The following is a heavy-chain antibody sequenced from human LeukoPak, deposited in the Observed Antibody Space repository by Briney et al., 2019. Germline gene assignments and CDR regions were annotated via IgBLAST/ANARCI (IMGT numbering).Heavy chain of an antibody. J-gene: IGHJ4*02. CDR3: ARDPKDFYDTSNYLYFDY. D-gene: IGHD3-22*01. Sequence: SETLSLTCTVSGGSISRGGYYWNWIRQNPGKGLEWTGYIYYSGTTFYNPSLKSRVTISVDTSKNQFSLKLSSVTAADTAVYYCARDPKDFYDTSNYLYFDYWGRGTLVTVSS. V-gene: IGHV4-31*03. CDR1: GGSISRGGYY. CDR2: IYYSGTT.